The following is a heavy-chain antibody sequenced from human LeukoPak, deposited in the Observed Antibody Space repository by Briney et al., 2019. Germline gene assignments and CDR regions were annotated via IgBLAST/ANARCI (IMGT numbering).Heavy chain of an antibody. J-gene: IGHJ4*02. CDR1: RYTFTNSDY. V-gene: IGHV1-46*01. CDR3: ARGPPDMDFAY. Sequence: GASVKVSCKSSRYTFTNSDYINWVRQAPGQGLEWMGIINPSDGTTFYAQKFQGRVTLTRDTSTNTVFMELSSLRSDDTAVFYCARGPPDMDFAYLVQGSLVTVSS. CDR2: INPSDGTT. D-gene: IGHD1-14*01.